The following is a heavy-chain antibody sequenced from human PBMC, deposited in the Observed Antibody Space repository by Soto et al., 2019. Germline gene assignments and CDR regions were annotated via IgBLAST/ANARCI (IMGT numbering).Heavy chain of an antibody. V-gene: IGHV3-23*01. J-gene: IGHJ6*03. Sequence: GGSLRLSCAASGFTFSSYAMSWVRQAPGKGLEWVSAISGSGGSTYYADSVKGRFTISRDNSKNTLYLQMNSLRAEDTAVYYCAKCNGPRSHSGYDFYYYCYYMDVWGKGTTVTVSS. CDR1: GFTFSSYA. CDR2: ISGSGGST. D-gene: IGHD5-12*01. CDR3: AKCNGPRSHSGYDFYYYCYYMDV.